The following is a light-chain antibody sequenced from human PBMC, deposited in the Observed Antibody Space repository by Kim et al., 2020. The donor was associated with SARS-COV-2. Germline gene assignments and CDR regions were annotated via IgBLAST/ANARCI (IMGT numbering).Light chain of an antibody. Sequence: SYELTQPPSVSVAPGKTARLSCGGNSIGSKSVHWYQQKSGQAPVLVISYDSDLPSGIPERFSGSNSGNTATLIISRVEAGDEADYYCQVWDSSSDHRVVFGGGTQLTVL. CDR2: YDS. J-gene: IGLJ2*01. CDR3: QVWDSSSDHRVV. CDR1: SIGSKS. V-gene: IGLV3-21*04.